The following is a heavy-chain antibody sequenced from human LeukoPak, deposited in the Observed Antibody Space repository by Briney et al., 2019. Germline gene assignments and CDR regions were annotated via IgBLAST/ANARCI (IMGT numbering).Heavy chain of an antibody. J-gene: IGHJ4*02. CDR1: GDSVSNNSAI. CDR2: TYCRSKWYN. Sequence: SQTLSLTCAISGDSVSNNSAIWIWIRQSPSRGLQWLGRTYCRSKWYNDYAVSVKSRITLNVDTSKNQFSLQLNSVTPEDTAVYYCARSSNLHYFDYWGQGTQVTVSS. CDR3: ARSSNLHYFDY. V-gene: IGHV6-1*01.